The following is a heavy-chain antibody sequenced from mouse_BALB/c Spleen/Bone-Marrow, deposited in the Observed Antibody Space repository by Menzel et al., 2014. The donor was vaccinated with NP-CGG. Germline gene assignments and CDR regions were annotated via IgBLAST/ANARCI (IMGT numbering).Heavy chain of an antibody. V-gene: IGHV1-69*01. CDR3: ARGGHDFSLDY. J-gene: IGHJ4*01. Sequence: QVQLKESGAELGMPGASVKMSCKASGYTFTDNWIYWVKQRPGQGLEWIGAIDTSDSYTNYNQKFMGKASLTVDASSSTAYMQVSSLTSDDSAVYYCARGGHDFSLDYWGQGTSVNVSS. D-gene: IGHD2-4*01. CDR2: IDTSDSYT. CDR1: GYTFTDNW.